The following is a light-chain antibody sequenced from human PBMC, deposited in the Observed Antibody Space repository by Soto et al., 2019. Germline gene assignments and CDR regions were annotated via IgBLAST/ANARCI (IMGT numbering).Light chain of an antibody. CDR3: QQSYNSPPIT. CDR1: QSISSY. J-gene: IGKJ5*01. V-gene: IGKV1-39*01. Sequence: DIQMTQSPSSLSASVGDRVTITCRASQSISSYLNWYQQKPGKAPNLLIYDASSLQSGVPSRFSGSGSGTDFTLTITSLQPEDFATYYCQQSYNSPPITFGQGTRLEI. CDR2: DAS.